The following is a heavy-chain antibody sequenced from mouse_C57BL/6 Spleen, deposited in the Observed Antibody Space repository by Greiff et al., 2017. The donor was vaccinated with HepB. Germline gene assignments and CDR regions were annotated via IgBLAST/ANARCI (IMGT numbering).Heavy chain of an antibody. CDR3: AGYYGVGFAY. D-gene: IGHD1-1*01. Sequence: VKLMESGPGLVQPSQSLSITCTVSGFSLTSYGVHWVRQSPGKGLEWLGVIWRGGSTDYNAAFISRLSISKDNSKSQVFFKMNRLQADDTAIYYCAGYYGVGFAYWGQGTLVTVSA. J-gene: IGHJ3*01. CDR2: IWRGGST. CDR1: GFSLTSYG. V-gene: IGHV2-2*01.